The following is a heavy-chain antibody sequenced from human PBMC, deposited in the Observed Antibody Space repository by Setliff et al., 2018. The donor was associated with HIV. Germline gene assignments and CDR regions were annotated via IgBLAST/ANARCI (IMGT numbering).Heavy chain of an antibody. Sequence: PSETLSLTCTVSGGSANNSRYYWAWIRQPPGKGLEYIGSIHYNERTYYNPSLKSRAAISIDPSKNQFSLNLTSVTATDTAVYYCASRPYSYDYSGRVFDFWGQGALVTVSS. V-gene: IGHV4-39*01. J-gene: IGHJ4*02. CDR1: GGSANNSRYY. D-gene: IGHD3-22*01. CDR2: IHYNERT. CDR3: ASRPYSYDYSGRVFDF.